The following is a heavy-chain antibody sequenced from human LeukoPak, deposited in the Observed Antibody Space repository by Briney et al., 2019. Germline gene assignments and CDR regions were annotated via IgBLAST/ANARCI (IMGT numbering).Heavy chain of an antibody. J-gene: IGHJ4*02. CDR3: ARGVRWHYYDSSGYPDY. V-gene: IGHV4-34*01. CDR1: GGSFSGYY. Sequence: PSETLSLTXAVYGGSFSGYYWSWIRQPPGKGLEWIGEINHSGSTNYNPSLKSRVTKSVDTSENQFSLKLSSVTAADTAVYYCARGVRWHYYDSSGYPDYWGQGTLVTVSS. CDR2: INHSGST. D-gene: IGHD3-22*01.